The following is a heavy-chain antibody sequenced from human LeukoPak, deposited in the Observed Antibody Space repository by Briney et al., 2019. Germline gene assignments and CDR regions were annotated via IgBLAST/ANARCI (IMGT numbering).Heavy chain of an antibody. D-gene: IGHD3-22*01. CDR1: GYTFTGYY. J-gene: IGHJ5*02. Sequence: ASVTVSCKASGYTFTGYYIHWVRQAPGQGLEWMGWINPNSGGTNYAQKFQGRVTMTRDTSISTAYMELSRLRSDDTAVYYCARDLILVGYSASCGQGTLVTVSS. CDR3: ARDLILVGYSAS. CDR2: INPNSGGT. V-gene: IGHV1-2*02.